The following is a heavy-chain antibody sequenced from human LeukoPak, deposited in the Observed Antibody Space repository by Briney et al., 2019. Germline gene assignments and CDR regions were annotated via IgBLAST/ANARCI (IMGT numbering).Heavy chain of an antibody. V-gene: IGHV1-18*01. CDR2: ISTYNGNT. CDR3: AREIRFLGYCSSGSCYGGFDP. CDR1: GYTFITYG. D-gene: IGHD2-2*01. J-gene: IGHJ5*02. Sequence: ASVKVSCKASGYTFITYGINWVRQAPGQGLEWMGWISTYNGNTKYAQKLQGRVTMTTDTSTSTPYVELKRLRDEDTAVYTWAREIRFLGYCSSGSCYGGFDPWGQGTLVTVSS.